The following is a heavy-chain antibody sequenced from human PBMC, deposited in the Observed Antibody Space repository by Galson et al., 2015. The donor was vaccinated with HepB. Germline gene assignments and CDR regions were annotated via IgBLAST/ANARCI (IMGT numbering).Heavy chain of an antibody. J-gene: IGHJ6*02. CDR2: INPNSGGT. D-gene: IGHD3-9*01. V-gene: IGHV1-2*06. CDR1: GYTFTGYY. Sequence: SVKVSCKASGYTFTGYYMHWVRQAPGQGLEWMGRINPNSGGTNYAQKFQGRVTMTRDTSISTAYMELSRLRSDDTAVYYCASVVLTGYYTPYYYYGMDVWGQGTTVTVSS. CDR3: ASVVLTGYYTPYYYYGMDV.